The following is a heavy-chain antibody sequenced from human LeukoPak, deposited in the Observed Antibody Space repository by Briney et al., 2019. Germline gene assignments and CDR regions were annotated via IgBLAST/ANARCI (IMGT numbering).Heavy chain of an antibody. CDR2: IRYDGSNK. CDR3: AKDHCSSTSCYFGDFDY. Sequence: GGSLRLSCAASGFTFSSYGMHWVRQAPGKGLEWVAFIRYDGSNKYCADSVKGRFTISRDNSKNTLYLQMNSLRAEDTAVYYCAKDHCSSTSCYFGDFDYWGQGTLVTVSS. D-gene: IGHD2-2*01. V-gene: IGHV3-30*02. J-gene: IGHJ4*02. CDR1: GFTFSSYG.